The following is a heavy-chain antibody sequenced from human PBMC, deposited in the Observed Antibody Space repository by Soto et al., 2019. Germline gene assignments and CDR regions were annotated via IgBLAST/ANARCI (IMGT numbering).Heavy chain of an antibody. CDR3: ARAHDGDYGYGMDV. Sequence: PSETLSLTCTVSADSMSSFYWSWIRQPPGKGLEYIGDVYYNGSTNYNSSLNSRVTISVDTSKKQFSLRLSSVTAADTAVYYCARAHDGDYGYGMDVWGQGTTVTVSS. CDR1: ADSMSSFY. V-gene: IGHV4-59*08. D-gene: IGHD4-17*01. J-gene: IGHJ6*02. CDR2: VYYNGST.